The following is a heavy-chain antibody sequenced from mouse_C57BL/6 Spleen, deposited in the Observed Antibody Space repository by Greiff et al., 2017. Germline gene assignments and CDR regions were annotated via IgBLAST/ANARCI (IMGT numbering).Heavy chain of an antibody. V-gene: IGHV1-81*01. CDR3: ARERETGTVYFDY. Sequence: LVESGAELARPGASVKLSCKASGYTFTSYGISWVKQRTGQGLEWIGEIYPRSGNTYYNEKFKGKATLTADKSSSTAYMELRSLTSEDSAVYFCARERETGTVYFDYWGQGTTLTVSS. CDR1: GYTFTSYG. D-gene: IGHD4-1*01. CDR2: IYPRSGNT. J-gene: IGHJ2*01.